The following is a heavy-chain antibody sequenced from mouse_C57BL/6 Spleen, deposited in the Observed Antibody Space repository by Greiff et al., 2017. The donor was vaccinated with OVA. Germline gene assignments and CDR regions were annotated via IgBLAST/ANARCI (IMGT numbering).Heavy chain of an antibody. CDR2: INPYNGGT. CDR3: ARSATVVYFDY. J-gene: IGHJ2*01. Sequence: EVQLQQSGPVLVKPGASVKMSCKASGYTFTDYYMNWVKQSHGKSLEWIGVINPYNGGTSYNQKFKGKATLTVDKSSSTAYMELNSLTSEDSAVYYCARSATVVYFDYWGQGTTLTVSS. V-gene: IGHV1-19*01. D-gene: IGHD1-1*01. CDR1: GYTFTDYY.